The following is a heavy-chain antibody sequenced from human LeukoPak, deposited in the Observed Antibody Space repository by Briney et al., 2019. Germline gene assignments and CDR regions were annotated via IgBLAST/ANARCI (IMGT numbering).Heavy chain of an antibody. CDR1: GFTLSSYD. CDR3: ARGGSLRLFDY. D-gene: IGHD6-13*01. J-gene: IGHJ4*02. Sequence: GGSLRLSCAASGFTLSSYDMHWVRQAPGKGLEWVSLIYSGGSTYYADSVKGRFTISRDNSKNTLYLQMNSLRAEDTAVYYCARGGSLRLFDYWGQGTLVTVSS. CDR2: IYSGGST. V-gene: IGHV3-53*01.